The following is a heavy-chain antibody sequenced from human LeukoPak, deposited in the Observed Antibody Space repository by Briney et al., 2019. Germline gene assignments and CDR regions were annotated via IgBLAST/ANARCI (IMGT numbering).Heavy chain of an antibody. CDR2: MFYSGST. Sequence: SETLSLTCTVSGGSISSHYWSWIRQPPGKGLEWIGHMFYSGSTNYNPSLKSRVTISVDTSKNQFSLELSSVTAADTALYYCARAYSQYVNWFDPWGQGTLVTVSS. J-gene: IGHJ5*02. CDR3: ARAYSQYVNWFDP. CDR1: GGSISSHY. V-gene: IGHV4-59*11. D-gene: IGHD4-11*01.